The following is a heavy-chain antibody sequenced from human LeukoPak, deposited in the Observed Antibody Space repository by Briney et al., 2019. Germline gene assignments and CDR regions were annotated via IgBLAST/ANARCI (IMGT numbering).Heavy chain of an antibody. Sequence: PGGSLRLSCAASGFTFSSYWMHWVRQAPGKGLVWVSRINSDGSSTSYADSVKGRFAISRDNAKNTLYLQMNSLRAEDTAVYYCARPFYSNYGNFDYWGQGTLVTVSS. CDR3: ARPFYSNYGNFDY. CDR2: INSDGSST. D-gene: IGHD4-11*01. J-gene: IGHJ4*02. CDR1: GFTFSSYW. V-gene: IGHV3-74*01.